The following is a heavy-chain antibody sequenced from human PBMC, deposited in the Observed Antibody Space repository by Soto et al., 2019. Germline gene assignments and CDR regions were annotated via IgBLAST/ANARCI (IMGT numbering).Heavy chain of an antibody. Sequence: QVQLVESGGGVVQPGRSLRLSCAASGFTFSSYGMHWVRQAPGKGLEWVAVISYDGSNKYYADSVKGRFTISRDNSKNTLYLQMKSLRAEDMAVYYCAKDAGDVRDWDCRGGSCSPDGMDVWGQGTTVTVSS. CDR3: AKDAGDVRDWDCRGGSCSPDGMDV. D-gene: IGHD2-15*01. CDR1: GFTFSSYG. J-gene: IGHJ6*02. CDR2: ISYDGSNK. V-gene: IGHV3-30*18.